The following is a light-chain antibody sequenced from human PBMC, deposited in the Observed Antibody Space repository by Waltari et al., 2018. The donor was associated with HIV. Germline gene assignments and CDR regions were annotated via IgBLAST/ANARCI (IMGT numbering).Light chain of an antibody. Sequence: DIQMTQSPSSLSASVGEGVIITCRASQTVNGHLNWYQHKPGRAPKVLISGSSNLASGVPPRFSGSGAGTQFTLAISSLQPEDFATYYCQQSYSAPWTFGRGTKVEIK. V-gene: IGKV1-39*01. CDR3: QQSYSAPWT. CDR1: QTVNGH. J-gene: IGKJ1*01. CDR2: GSS.